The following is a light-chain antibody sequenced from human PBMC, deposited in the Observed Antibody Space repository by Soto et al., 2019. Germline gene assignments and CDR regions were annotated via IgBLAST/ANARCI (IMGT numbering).Light chain of an antibody. Sequence: DIQMTQSPSSLSGSVGERVTLTCRASQTISSWLAWYQQKPGKAPKLLIYKASTLKSGVPSRFSGSGSGTEFTLTISSLQPDDSATYYCQHYNSYSEAFGQGTKVDIK. CDR2: KAS. CDR1: QTISSW. J-gene: IGKJ1*01. V-gene: IGKV1-5*03. CDR3: QHYNSYSEA.